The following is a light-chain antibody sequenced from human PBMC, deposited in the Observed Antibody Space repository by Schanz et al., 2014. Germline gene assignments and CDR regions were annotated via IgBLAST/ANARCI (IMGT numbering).Light chain of an antibody. CDR3: NSYTTSSPYV. V-gene: IGLV2-14*01. CDR2: EVS. Sequence: QSALTQPPSASGSPGQSVTISCTGTSSDVGGYNYVSWYQQHPGKAPKVMVYEVSNRPSGVSNRFSGSKSGNTASLTISGLQAEDEADYYCNSYTTSSPYVFGTGTKLTVL. CDR1: SSDVGGYNY. J-gene: IGLJ1*01.